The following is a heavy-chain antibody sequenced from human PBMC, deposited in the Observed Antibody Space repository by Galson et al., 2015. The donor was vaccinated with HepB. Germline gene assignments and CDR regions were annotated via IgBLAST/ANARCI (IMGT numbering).Heavy chain of an antibody. Sequence: SLRLSCAASGFTFTNAWINWVPQAQGKGLEWVGRIISKTAGGTTDYAAPVKGRFTISRYDSKNTLYLQMNSLNTEDTAVYYCTTGGSSDWYSVDYWGQGTLVTVSS. CDR2: IISKTAGGTT. CDR3: TTGGSSDWYSVDY. CDR1: GFTFTNAW. D-gene: IGHD6-19*01. V-gene: IGHV3-15*07. J-gene: IGHJ4*02.